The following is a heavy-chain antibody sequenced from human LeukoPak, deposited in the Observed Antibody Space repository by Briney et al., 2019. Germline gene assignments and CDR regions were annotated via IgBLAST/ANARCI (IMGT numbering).Heavy chain of an antibody. V-gene: IGHV4-34*01. CDR3: ARGHDFWSGYYTGYNWFDP. CDR1: GGSFSGYY. Sequence: SETLSLTCAVYGGSFSGYYCSWIRQPPGKGLEWIGEINHSGSTNYNPSLKSRVTISVDTSKNQFSLKLSSVTAADTAVYYCARGHDFWSGYYTGYNWFDPWGQGTLVTVSS. J-gene: IGHJ5*02. CDR2: INHSGST. D-gene: IGHD3-3*01.